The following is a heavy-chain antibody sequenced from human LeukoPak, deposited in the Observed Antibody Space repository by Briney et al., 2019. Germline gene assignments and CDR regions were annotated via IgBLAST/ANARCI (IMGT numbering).Heavy chain of an antibody. CDR3: VTYSSGWSYY. CDR1: GGSFSGYY. V-gene: IGHV4-34*01. J-gene: IGHJ4*02. Sequence: SETLSLTCAVYGGSFSGYYWSWIRQPPGKGLEWIGEINHSGSTNYNPSLKSRVTISVDTSKNQFSLKLSSVTASDTAVYYCVTYSSGWSYYWGQGTLVTVSS. D-gene: IGHD6-19*01. CDR2: INHSGST.